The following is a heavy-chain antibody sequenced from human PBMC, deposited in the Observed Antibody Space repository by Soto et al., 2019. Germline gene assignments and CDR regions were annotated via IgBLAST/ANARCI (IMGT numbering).Heavy chain of an antibody. CDR2: INPNSGGT. J-gene: IGHJ4*02. CDR3: ARGYYYDSSGYKIPLDY. V-gene: IGHV1-2*04. Sequence: GASVKVSCKASGYTFTGYYMHWVRQAPGQGLEWMGWINPNSGGTNYAQKFQGWVTMTRDTSISTAYMELSRLRSDDTAVYYCARGYYYDSSGYKIPLDYWGQGTLVTVSS. D-gene: IGHD3-22*01. CDR1: GYTFTGYY.